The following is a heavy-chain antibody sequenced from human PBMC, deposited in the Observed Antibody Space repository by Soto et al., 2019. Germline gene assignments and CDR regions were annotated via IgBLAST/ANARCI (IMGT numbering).Heavy chain of an antibody. CDR2: IYPGDSDT. Sequence: PGESLKISCKGSGYRFTSYWIGWVRQMPGKGLEWMGIIYPGDSDTRYSPSFQGQVTISADKSISTAYLQWSSLKASDTAMYYCARLPYCSSTSCYPRLYYYYYYGMDVWGQGTTVTVSS. CDR1: GYRFTSYW. D-gene: IGHD2-2*01. V-gene: IGHV5-51*01. J-gene: IGHJ6*02. CDR3: ARLPYCSSTSCYPRLYYYYYYGMDV.